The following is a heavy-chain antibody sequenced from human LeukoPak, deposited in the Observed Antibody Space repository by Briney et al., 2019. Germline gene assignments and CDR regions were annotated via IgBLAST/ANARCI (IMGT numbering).Heavy chain of an antibody. J-gene: IGHJ4*02. Sequence: SETLSLTCTVSGGSISSYYWSWIRQPPGKGLEWIGYIYYSRSTNYNPSLKSRVTISVDTSKNQFSLKLSSVTAADTAVYYCARDSGSYWGYFDYWGQGTLVTVSS. CDR3: ARDSGSYWGYFDY. CDR1: GGSISSYY. V-gene: IGHV4-59*01. D-gene: IGHD1-26*01. CDR2: IYYSRST.